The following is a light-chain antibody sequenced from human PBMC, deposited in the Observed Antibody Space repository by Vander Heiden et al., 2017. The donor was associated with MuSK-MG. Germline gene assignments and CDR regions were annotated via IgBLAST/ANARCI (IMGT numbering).Light chain of an antibody. CDR3: QQSYSTPFT. J-gene: IGKJ2*01. CDR1: QSISGY. V-gene: IGKV1-39*01. CDR2: AAT. Sequence: DILMTQSPSSLSASVGDRVTISCRASQSISGYLNWYQQKPGKVPKVLIYAATNLQSGVPSRFSGSGSGTDFTLTISSLRPEDFATYYCQQSYSTPFTFGQGTKLEIK.